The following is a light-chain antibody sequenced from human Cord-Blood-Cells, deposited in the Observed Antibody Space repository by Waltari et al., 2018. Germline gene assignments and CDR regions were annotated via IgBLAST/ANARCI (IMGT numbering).Light chain of an antibody. J-gene: IGLJ3*02. CDR1: SSAVGGYNY. CDR3: SSYTSSSTWV. Sequence: QSALTQPASVSGSPGQSITISCTGTSSAVGGYNYVSWYQQHPGNAPKLIIYDVSKRPSGVSNRFSGSKSGNTASLTISGLQAEDEADYYCSSYTSSSTWVFGGGTKLTVL. CDR2: DVS. V-gene: IGLV2-14*01.